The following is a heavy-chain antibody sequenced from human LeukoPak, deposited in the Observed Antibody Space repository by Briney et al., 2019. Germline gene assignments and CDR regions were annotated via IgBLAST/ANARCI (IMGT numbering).Heavy chain of an antibody. V-gene: IGHV3-7*01. D-gene: IGHD5-24*01. CDR2: IKEDGSED. CDR1: GFTFSRAW. Sequence: GGSLRLSCAASGFTFSRAWMSWVRQAPGKGLEWVANIKEDGSEDYYADSVEGRFAISKDNAKNSLYLQMNSLRAEDTAMYYCARDADGYEDWGQGTLVTVSS. J-gene: IGHJ4*02. CDR3: ARDADGYED.